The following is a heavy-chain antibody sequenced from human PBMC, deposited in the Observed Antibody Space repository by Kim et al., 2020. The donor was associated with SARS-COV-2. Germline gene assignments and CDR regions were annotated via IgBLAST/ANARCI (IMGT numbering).Heavy chain of an antibody. CDR1: GFTFDDYT. CDR2: ISWDGGST. V-gene: IGHV3-43*01. CDR3: AKDIRTWFGEFLGWGMDV. J-gene: IGHJ6*02. Sequence: GGSLRLSCAASGFTFDDYTMHWVRQAPGKGLEWVSLISWDGGSTYYADSVKGRFTISRDNSKNSLYLQMNSLRTEDTALYYCAKDIRTWFGEFLGWGMDVWGQGTTVTVSS. D-gene: IGHD3-10*01.